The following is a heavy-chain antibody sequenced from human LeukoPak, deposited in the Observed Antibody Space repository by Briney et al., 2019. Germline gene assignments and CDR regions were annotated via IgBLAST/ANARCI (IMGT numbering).Heavy chain of an antibody. V-gene: IGHV3-33*01. CDR3: ATEAMCSSTSCTFDS. CDR2: IWYDGSNK. D-gene: IGHD2-2*01. J-gene: IGHJ4*02. CDR1: GFTFNDYG. Sequence: GGSLRLSCAASGFTFNDYGLHWVRQAPGKGLEWMAVIWYDGSNKYYADSVKGRFTISRDNSKNTLFLQMNSLRAEDTAVYYCATEAMCSSTSCTFDSWGQGTLVTVSS.